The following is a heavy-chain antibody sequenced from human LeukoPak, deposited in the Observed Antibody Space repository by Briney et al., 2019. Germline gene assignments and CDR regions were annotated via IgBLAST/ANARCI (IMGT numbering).Heavy chain of an antibody. CDR2: INWNGGNT. J-gene: IGHJ4*02. Sequence: GGSLRLSCAASGFTFDDYGMSWVRQAPGKGLEWVSGINWNGGNTGYADSVKGRFTISRDNAKNSLYLQMNSLRAEDTALYYCARDSNLGIAAAGAFDYWGQGTLVTVSS. D-gene: IGHD6-13*01. CDR3: ARDSNLGIAAAGAFDY. CDR1: GFTFDDYG. V-gene: IGHV3-20*04.